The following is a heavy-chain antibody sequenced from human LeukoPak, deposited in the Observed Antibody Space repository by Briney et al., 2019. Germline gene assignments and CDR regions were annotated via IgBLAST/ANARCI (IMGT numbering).Heavy chain of an antibody. D-gene: IGHD4-17*01. Sequence: GRSLRLSCAASGFTFSSYAMHWVRQAPGKGLEWVAVISYDGSNKYYADSVKGRFTISRDNSKNTLYLQMNSLRAEDTAVYYCARDLRDYGDYAPPADYYYGMDVWGQGTTVTVSS. CDR3: ARDLRDYGDYAPPADYYYGMDV. CDR1: GFTFSSYA. V-gene: IGHV3-30*04. J-gene: IGHJ6*02. CDR2: ISYDGSNK.